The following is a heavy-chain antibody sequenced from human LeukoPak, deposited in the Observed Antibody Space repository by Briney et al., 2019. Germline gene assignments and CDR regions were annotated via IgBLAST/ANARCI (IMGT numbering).Heavy chain of an antibody. CDR3: AKDGGEYYDILTGYYPRLYYMDV. CDR1: GFTFSSYA. D-gene: IGHD3-9*01. V-gene: IGHV3-23*01. CDR2: ISGSGGST. J-gene: IGHJ6*03. Sequence: GGSLRLSCAASGFTFSSYAMSWVRQAPGKGLEWVSAISGSGGSTYYADSVKGRFTISRDNSKNTLYLQMNSLRAEDTAVYYCAKDGGEYYDILTGYYPRLYYMDVWGKGTTVTTSS.